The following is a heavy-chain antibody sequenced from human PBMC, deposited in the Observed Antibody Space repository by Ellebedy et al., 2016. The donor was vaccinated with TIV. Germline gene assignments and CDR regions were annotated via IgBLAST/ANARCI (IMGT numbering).Heavy chain of an antibody. CDR1: GFIFGDYY. J-gene: IGHJ6*02. CDR3: ARESRQGGAETIYHYGLDV. Sequence: PGGSLRLSCTASGFIFGDYYMNWIRQAPGKGLELISYISPSNFYSNYANSVNGRFTISRDNDQKSVYLQMSGLTTEDTAVYYCARESRQGGAETIYHYGLDVWGHGTTVTVSS. V-gene: IGHV3-11*06. D-gene: IGHD1-26*01. CDR2: ISPSNFYS.